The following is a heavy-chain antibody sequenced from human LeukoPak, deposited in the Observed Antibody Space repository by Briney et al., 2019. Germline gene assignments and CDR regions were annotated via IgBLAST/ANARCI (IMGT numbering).Heavy chain of an antibody. V-gene: IGHV4-59*08. CDR1: GGSISSYY. J-gene: IGHJ5*02. CDR3: ARHPCSGGSCPNPFDP. CDR2: IYSSGST. Sequence: PSETLSLTCTVSGGSISSYYWSWIRQPPGKGLEWIGYIYSSGSTSYNPSLKSRVTISVVTSKNQFSLKLSSVTAADTAVYYYARHPCSGGSCPNPFDPWGQGTLVTVSS. D-gene: IGHD2-15*01.